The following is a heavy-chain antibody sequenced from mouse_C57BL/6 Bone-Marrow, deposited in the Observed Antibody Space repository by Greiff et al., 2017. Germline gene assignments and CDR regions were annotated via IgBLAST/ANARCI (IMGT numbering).Heavy chain of an antibody. V-gene: IGHV1-74*01. CDR2: IHPSDSGT. CDR1: GYTFTSYW. CDR3: ARGEYYGSSAYYFDY. D-gene: IGHD1-1*01. Sequence: QVQLQQPGAELVKPGASVKVSCKASGYTFTSYWMHWVKQRPGQGLEWIGRIHPSDSGTNYNQKFKGKATLTVDKSSSTAYMQLSSLTSEDSAVYYCARGEYYGSSAYYFDYWGQGTTVTVSA. J-gene: IGHJ2*01.